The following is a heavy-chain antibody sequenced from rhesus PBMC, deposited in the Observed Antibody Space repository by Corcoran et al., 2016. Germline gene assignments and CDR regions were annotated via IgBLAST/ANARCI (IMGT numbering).Heavy chain of an antibody. CDR2: ISMGGGST. V-gene: IGHV3S5*01. J-gene: IGHJ4*01. D-gene: IGHD4-23*01. CDR1: GVTFSSYG. CDR3: AKDPNTVTTVDY. Sequence: EVQLVESGGGLVQPGGSLRLSCAASGVTFSSYGMSWVRQAPGKGLEGDSYISMGGGSTYCADSVKGRFTISRDNSKNTLSLQMNSLRAEDTAVYYCAKDPNTVTTVDYWGQGVLVTVSS.